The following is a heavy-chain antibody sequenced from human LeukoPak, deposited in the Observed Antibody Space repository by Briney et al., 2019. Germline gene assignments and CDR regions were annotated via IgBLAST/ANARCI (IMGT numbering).Heavy chain of an antibody. Sequence: PSQTLSLTCTVSGGSISSGDYYWSWIRQPPGKGLEWIGYIYYSGSTYYNPSLKSRVTISVDTSKNQFSLKLSSVTAADTAVYYCARDDSSGYRANWFDPWGQGTLVTVSS. V-gene: IGHV4-30-4*01. CDR3: ARDDSSGYRANWFDP. J-gene: IGHJ5*02. D-gene: IGHD3-22*01. CDR2: IYYSGST. CDR1: GGSISSGDYY.